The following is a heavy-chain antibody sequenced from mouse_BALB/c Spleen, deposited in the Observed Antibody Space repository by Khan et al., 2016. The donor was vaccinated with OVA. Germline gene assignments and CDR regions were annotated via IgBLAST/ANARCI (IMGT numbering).Heavy chain of an antibody. J-gene: IGHJ3*01. CDR3: TRSGYCTFAY. Sequence: QVQLKQSGAELVKPGASVKLSCKASGYTFTSYYMYWVKQRPGQGLEWIGEINPSDGDTNFDDKFKSKATLTVDKSSSTAYMQISSLTSEDSAVYYCTRSGYCTFAYWGPGTPVTVSA. CDR1: GYTFTSYY. V-gene: IGHV1S81*02. D-gene: IGHD3-2*02. CDR2: INPSDGDT.